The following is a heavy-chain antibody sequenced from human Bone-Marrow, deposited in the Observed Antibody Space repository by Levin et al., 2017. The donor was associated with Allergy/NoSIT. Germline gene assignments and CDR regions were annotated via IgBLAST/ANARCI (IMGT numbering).Heavy chain of an antibody. J-gene: IGHJ4*02. Sequence: SVKVSCKISGDIFSSYMIVWVRQAPGEGLEWMGGIILMFGPAHYAQKFQDRVSISADDSTTTVYMELTNLKSDDKAMYYCARGGFCTSGSCTIDFWGQGTMVTVSS. V-gene: IGHV1-69*13. D-gene: IGHD2-8*01. CDR2: IILMFGPA. CDR3: ARGGFCTSGSCTIDF. CDR1: GDIFSSYM.